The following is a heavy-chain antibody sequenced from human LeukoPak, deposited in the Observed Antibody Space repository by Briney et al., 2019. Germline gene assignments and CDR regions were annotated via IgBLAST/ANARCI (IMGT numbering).Heavy chain of an antibody. J-gene: IGHJ6*04. CDR1: GFTFYSYA. D-gene: IGHD3-10*02. V-gene: IGHV3-48*03. CDR3: AELGITMIGGV. CDR2: ISSSGSTI. Sequence: GESLRLSCAASGFTFYSYAMNWVRQAPGKGLEWVSYISSSGSTIYYADSVKGRFTISRDNAKNSLYLQMNSLRAEDTAVYYCAELGITMIGGVWGKGTTVTISS.